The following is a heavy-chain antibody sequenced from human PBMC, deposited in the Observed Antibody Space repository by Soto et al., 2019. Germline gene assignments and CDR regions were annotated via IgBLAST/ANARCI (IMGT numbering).Heavy chain of an antibody. CDR3: ARDYPRGYCSGGSCFGYYYYYYGMDV. D-gene: IGHD2-15*01. V-gene: IGHV1-46*01. J-gene: IGHJ6*02. Sequence: ASVKVSCKASGYTFTSYYMHWVRQAPGQGLEWMGIINPSGGSTSYAQKFQGRVTMTRDTSTSTVYMELGSLRSEDTAVYYCARDYPRGYCSGGSCFGYYYYYYGMDVWGQGTTVTVSS. CDR2: INPSGGST. CDR1: GYTFTSYY.